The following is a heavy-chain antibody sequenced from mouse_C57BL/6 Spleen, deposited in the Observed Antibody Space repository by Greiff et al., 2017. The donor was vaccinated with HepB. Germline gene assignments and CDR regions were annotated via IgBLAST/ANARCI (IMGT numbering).Heavy chain of an antibody. J-gene: IGHJ1*03. CDR2: ISYDGSN. CDR3: ARDTRVYWYFDV. Sequence: VQLQQSGPGLVKPSQSLSLTCSVTGYSITSGYYWNWIRQFPGNKLEWMGYISYDGSNNYNPSLKNRISITRDTSKNQFFLKLNSVTTEDTATYYCARDTRVYWYFDVWGTGTTVTVSS. V-gene: IGHV3-6*01. CDR1: GYSITSGYY.